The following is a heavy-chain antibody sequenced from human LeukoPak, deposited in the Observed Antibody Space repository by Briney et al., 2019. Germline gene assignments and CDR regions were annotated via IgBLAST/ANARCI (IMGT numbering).Heavy chain of an antibody. V-gene: IGHV4-39*01. CDR2: IYYSGST. J-gene: IGHJ4*02. Sequence: SETLSLTCTVSGGSISSSSYYWGWIRQPPGKGLEWIGSIYYSGSTYYNPSLKSRVTISVDTSKNQFSLKLSSVTAADTAVYYCARQARFGESRGFDHWGQGTLVTVSS. CDR3: ARQARFGESRGFDH. D-gene: IGHD3-10*01. CDR1: GGSISSSSYY.